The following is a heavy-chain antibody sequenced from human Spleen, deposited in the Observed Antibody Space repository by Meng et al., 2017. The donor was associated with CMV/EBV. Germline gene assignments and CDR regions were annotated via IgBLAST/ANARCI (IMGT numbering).Heavy chain of an antibody. CDR1: GYTFTSHD. Sequence: NVSCNASGYTFTSHDINWVRQATGQGLEWMGWINLHRGNTGYRQKFQGRVTITRNTSISTVYMELSSLRSEDSAVYYCVRGDDWFDPWGQGTLVTVSS. J-gene: IGHJ5*02. V-gene: IGHV1-8*03. CDR2: INLHRGNT. CDR3: VRGDDWFDP.